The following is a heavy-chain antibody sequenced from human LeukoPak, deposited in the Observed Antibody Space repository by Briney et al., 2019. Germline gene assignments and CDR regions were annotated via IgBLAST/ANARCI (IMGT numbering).Heavy chain of an antibody. Sequence: GGSLRLSCAASGFTFSSFSMNWVRQAPGKGLEWVSYISSTSSTIYYADSVKGRFTISRDNAKNSLYLQMNSLRAEDTAVYYCAELGITMIGGVWGKGTTVTISS. CDR1: GFTFSSFS. CDR3: AELGITMIGGV. J-gene: IGHJ6*04. V-gene: IGHV3-48*01. CDR2: ISSTSSTI. D-gene: IGHD3-10*02.